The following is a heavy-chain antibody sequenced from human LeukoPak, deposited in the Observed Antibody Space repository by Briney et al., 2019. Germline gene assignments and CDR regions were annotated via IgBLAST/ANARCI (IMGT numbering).Heavy chain of an antibody. CDR3: ARQEIVVVPAAIRAFGI. Sequence: GESLKISCKGSGYSFTSYWIGWVRQMPGKGLEWMGIIYPGDSDTRYSPSFQGQVTISADKSISTAYLQWSSLKASDTAMYYCARQEIVVVPAAIRAFGIWGQGTMVTVSS. D-gene: IGHD2-2*01. V-gene: IGHV5-51*01. CDR2: IYPGDSDT. CDR1: GYSFTSYW. J-gene: IGHJ3*02.